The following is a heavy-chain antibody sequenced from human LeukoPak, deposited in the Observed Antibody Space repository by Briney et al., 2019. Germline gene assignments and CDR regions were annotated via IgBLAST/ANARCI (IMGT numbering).Heavy chain of an antibody. D-gene: IGHD6-13*01. CDR1: GFTFSSYG. CDR2: MCYDGSDK. J-gene: IGHJ4*02. V-gene: IGHV3-33*01. Sequence: GGSLRLSCAASGFTFSSYGMHWDRQAPGKGLEWVAVMCYDGSDKYYADSVKGRFTISRDNSKNTLYLQMNSLRVEDTAVYYCARDARMSAAGYLGLFDYWGQGTLVTVSS. CDR3: ARDARMSAAGYLGLFDY.